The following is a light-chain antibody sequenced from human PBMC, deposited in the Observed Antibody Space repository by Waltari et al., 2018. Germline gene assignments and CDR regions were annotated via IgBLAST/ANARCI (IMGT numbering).Light chain of an antibody. Sequence: DIQMTQSPSTLSASVGDRVTITCRASQSISWWLAWFQQKPGKAPKLLSYKASSLQSGVPSRFSGSGFGTEFTLTISSLQADDFATYYCQDYNSYTFGQGTTVEVK. J-gene: IGKJ1*01. CDR3: QDYNSYT. CDR2: KAS. V-gene: IGKV1-5*03. CDR1: QSISWW.